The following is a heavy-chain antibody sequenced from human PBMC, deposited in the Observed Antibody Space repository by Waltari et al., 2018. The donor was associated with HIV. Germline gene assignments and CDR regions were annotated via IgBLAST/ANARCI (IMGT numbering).Heavy chain of an antibody. CDR2: ITSSSSTI. Sequence: EVQLVESGGDLVQPGGSLRLSCAVSGFLFNTYSMNWVRQAPGKGLEWISYITSSSSTIYYADSVKGRFTISRDNAKNSLYLQMNSLRAEDTAVYYCARLMVVAGTPYYGLDVWGQGTTVTVSS. V-gene: IGHV3-48*01. J-gene: IGHJ6*02. D-gene: IGHD2-15*01. CDR3: ARLMVVAGTPYYGLDV. CDR1: GFLFNTYS.